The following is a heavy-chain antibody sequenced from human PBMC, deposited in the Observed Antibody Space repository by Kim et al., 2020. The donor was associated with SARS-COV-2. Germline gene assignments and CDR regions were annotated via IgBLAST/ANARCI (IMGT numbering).Heavy chain of an antibody. D-gene: IGHD2-15*01. CDR3: ARDGGYCSGGSCYSYYY. Sequence: GGSLRLSCAASGFTFSSYAMHWVRQAPGKGLEWVAVISYDGSNKYYADSVKGRFTISRDNSKNTLYLQMNSLRAEDTAVYYCARDGGYCSGGSCYSYYY. CDR1: GFTFSSYA. V-gene: IGHV3-30*04. J-gene: IGHJ6*01. CDR2: ISYDGSNK.